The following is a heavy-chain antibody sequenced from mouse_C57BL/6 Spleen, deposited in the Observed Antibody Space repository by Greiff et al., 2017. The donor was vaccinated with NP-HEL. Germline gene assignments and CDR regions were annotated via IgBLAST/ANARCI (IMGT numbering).Heavy chain of an antibody. CDR2: INPSTGGT. V-gene: IGHV1-42*01. CDR1: GYSFTGYY. D-gene: IGHD2-12*01. CDR3: ARYDSSYWYFDV. Sequence: VQLQQSGPELVKPGASVKISCKASGYSFTGYYMNWVKQSPEKSLEWIGEINPSTGGTTYNQKFKAKATLTVDKSSSTAYMQLKSLTSEDSAVYYCARYDSSYWYFDVWGTGTTVTVSS. J-gene: IGHJ1*03.